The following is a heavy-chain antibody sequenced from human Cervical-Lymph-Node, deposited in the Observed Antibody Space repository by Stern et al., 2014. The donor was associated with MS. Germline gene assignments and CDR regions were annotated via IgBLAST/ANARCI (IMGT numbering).Heavy chain of an antibody. D-gene: IGHD3-9*01. J-gene: IGHJ4*02. CDR3: ARLRGYNVLTGYLDY. Sequence: QVQLVQSGAEVKKPGASVKISCKASGYTFTNYYMDWVRQAPGQGLEWMGIINPSGDSTSYAQKFEGRVTMTRDTSTSTVNMELSSLTSGDTAVYYCARLRGYNVLTGYLDYWGQGTLVTVSS. CDR1: GYTFTNYY. V-gene: IGHV1-46*01. CDR2: INPSGDST.